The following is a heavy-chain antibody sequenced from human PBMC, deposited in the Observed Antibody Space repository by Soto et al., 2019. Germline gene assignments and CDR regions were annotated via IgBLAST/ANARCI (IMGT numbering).Heavy chain of an antibody. J-gene: IGHJ4*02. CDR1: GYTFTGNY. CDR2: INPNNGAT. CDR3: ARSGDCRGRRCWSFFDY. V-gene: IGHV1-2*04. D-gene: IGHD2-21*01. Sequence: QVQLVQSGAEVKKPGASVKVSCKASGYTFTGNYMHWLRQAPGQGLEWMGWINPNNGATNYAQKFQGWVTMTRDTSISTAYMELSSLKSDDTAVYSCARSGDCRGRRCWSFFDYWGQGALITVSS.